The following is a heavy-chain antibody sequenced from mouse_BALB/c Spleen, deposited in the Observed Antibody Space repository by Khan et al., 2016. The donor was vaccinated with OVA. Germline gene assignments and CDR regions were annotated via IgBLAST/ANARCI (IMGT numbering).Heavy chain of an antibody. D-gene: IGHD4-1*01. Sequence: EVELVESGGGLVQPGGSRKLSCAASGFTFSSFGMHWVRQAPEKGLEWVAYISSGSSTIYYADTVKGRFTISSDSPRNTLFLQMTSLRSEDTAMYYCASSNWDYWGQGTTLTGSS. CDR2: ISSGSSTI. V-gene: IGHV5-17*02. J-gene: IGHJ2*01. CDR3: ASSNWDY. CDR1: GFTFSSFG.